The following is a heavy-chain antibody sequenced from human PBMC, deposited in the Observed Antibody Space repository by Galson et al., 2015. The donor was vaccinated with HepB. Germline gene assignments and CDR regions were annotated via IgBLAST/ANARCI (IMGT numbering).Heavy chain of an antibody. Sequence: SVKVSCKASGYPFTSYDIHWVRQPPGQGLEWMGVINLSGDFTNYTQTFQGRVTMTTDRSTTTVYMELSSLRSEDTALCFCARGLYSSAWSLDSWGQGILVTVSS. CDR3: ARGLYSSAWSLDS. V-gene: IGHV1-46*01. D-gene: IGHD6-19*01. J-gene: IGHJ4*02. CDR1: GYPFTSYD. CDR2: INLSGDFT.